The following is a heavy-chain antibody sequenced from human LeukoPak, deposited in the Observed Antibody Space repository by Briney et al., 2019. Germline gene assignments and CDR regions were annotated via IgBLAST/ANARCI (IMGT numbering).Heavy chain of an antibody. V-gene: IGHV4-59*01. CDR3: AREISYGYYYYMDV. J-gene: IGHJ6*03. CDR1: GGSISSYY. CDR2: IYYSGST. Sequence: SETLSLTCTVSGGSISSYYWSWIRQPPGKGLEWFGYIYYSGSTTYNPSLKSRITISVDASKNQFSLILSSVTAADTAVYYCAREISYGYYYYMDVWGKGTTVTVSS. D-gene: IGHD5-18*01.